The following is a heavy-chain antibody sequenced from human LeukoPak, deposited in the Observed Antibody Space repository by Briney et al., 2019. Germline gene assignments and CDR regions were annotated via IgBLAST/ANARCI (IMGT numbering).Heavy chain of an antibody. D-gene: IGHD6-19*01. Sequence: SETVPLTCTVSGGSISSSPYYWGWIRQPPGKGLEWIGNNHYSGSTYYNPSLKPRVTISVDTSKNQFSLKLTSVTAADTAVYYCARHASVDGNWPRRLDYWGQGTLVTVSS. CDR2: NHYSGST. J-gene: IGHJ4*02. CDR3: ARHASVDGNWPRRLDY. CDR1: GGSISSSPYY. V-gene: IGHV4-39*01.